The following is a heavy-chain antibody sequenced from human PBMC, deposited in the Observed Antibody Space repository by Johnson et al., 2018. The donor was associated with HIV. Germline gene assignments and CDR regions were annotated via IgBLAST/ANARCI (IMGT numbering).Heavy chain of an antibody. CDR3: ARGSSYYYDSSGSDAFDI. V-gene: IGHV3-23*04. J-gene: IGHJ3*02. CDR2: ISGSDHST. CDR1: AFTFSSNA. Sequence: VQLVESGGGLVQPGWSLRLSCGASAFTFSSNAMQWVRQAPGTGLEWVSPISGSDHSTYYAASVKGRFTISRDNAKNSLYLQMNSLRAGDTAVYYCARGSSYYYDSSGSDAFDIWGQGTMVTVSS. D-gene: IGHD3-22*01.